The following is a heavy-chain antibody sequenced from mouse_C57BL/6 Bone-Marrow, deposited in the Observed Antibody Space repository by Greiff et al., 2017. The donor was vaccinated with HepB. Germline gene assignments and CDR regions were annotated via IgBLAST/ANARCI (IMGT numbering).Heavy chain of an antibody. CDR1: GFNIKDDY. V-gene: IGHV14-4*01. CDR2: IDPENGDT. CDR3: TTPCDMDY. J-gene: IGHJ4*01. Sequence: EVQLQQSGAELVKPGASVKLSCTASGFNIKDDYMHWVKQRPEQGLEWIGWIDPENGDTEYASKFQGKATITADTSSNTAYMQLSSLTSEDTAVYYCTTPCDMDYWGQGTSVTVSS.